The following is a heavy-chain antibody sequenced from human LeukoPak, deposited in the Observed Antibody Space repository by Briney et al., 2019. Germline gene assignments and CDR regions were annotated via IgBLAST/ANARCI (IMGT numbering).Heavy chain of an antibody. CDR2: IIPILGIA. Sequence: ASVKVSCTASGGTFSSYAISWVRQAPGQGLAWMGRIIPILGIANYAQKFQGRVTITADKSTSTAYMELSSLRSEDTAVYYCARGESSGWYFLFDYWGQGTLVTVSS. CDR3: ARGESSGWYFLFDY. D-gene: IGHD6-19*01. CDR1: GGTFSSYA. J-gene: IGHJ4*02. V-gene: IGHV1-69*04.